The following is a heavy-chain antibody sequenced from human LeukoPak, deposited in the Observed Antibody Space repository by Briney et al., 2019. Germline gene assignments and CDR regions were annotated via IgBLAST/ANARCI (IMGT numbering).Heavy chain of an antibody. CDR1: GYTFTGYY. V-gene: IGHV1-2*02. Sequence: RASVKVSCKASGYTFTGYYMHWVRQAPGQGLEWMGWINPNSGDTNYAQKLQGRVTMTTDTSTSTAYMELRSLKSDDTAVYYCARDRYNWNDRRSWFDPWGQGTLVTVSS. D-gene: IGHD1-1*01. J-gene: IGHJ5*02. CDR2: INPNSGDT. CDR3: ARDRYNWNDRRSWFDP.